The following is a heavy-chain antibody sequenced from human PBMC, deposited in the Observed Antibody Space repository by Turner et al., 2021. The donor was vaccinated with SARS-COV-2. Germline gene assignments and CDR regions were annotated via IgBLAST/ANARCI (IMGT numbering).Heavy chain of an antibody. D-gene: IGHD3-16*01. CDR1: GDSTSSVIYY. CDR2: SDYSGSG. CDR3: ASQAGYYDTDGYYPRRFDH. J-gene: IGHJ4*02. V-gene: IGHV4-39*01. Sequence: QPQLQESCPGLVKPSETLSLTCNVSGDSTSSVIYYWAWIRQSPGGALEGVGGSDYSGSGHGNPSRKAGMTMAVDIYRNQFSMRLTSVTVADAGVDDCASQAGYYDTDGYYPRRFDHWGRGALITVSS.